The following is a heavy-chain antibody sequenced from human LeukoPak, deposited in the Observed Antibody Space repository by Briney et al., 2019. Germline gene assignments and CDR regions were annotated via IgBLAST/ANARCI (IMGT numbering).Heavy chain of an antibody. Sequence: ASVKVSCKASGYTFTSYDINWVRQATGRGLEWMGWMNPNSGNTGYAQKFQGRVTMTRNTSISTAYMELSSLRSEDTAVYYCARVFIVVVPAAIEDHYYYYYGMDVWGQGTTVTVSS. J-gene: IGHJ6*02. CDR1: GYTFTSYD. CDR3: ARVFIVVVPAAIEDHYYYYYGMDV. CDR2: MNPNSGNT. D-gene: IGHD2-2*01. V-gene: IGHV1-8*01.